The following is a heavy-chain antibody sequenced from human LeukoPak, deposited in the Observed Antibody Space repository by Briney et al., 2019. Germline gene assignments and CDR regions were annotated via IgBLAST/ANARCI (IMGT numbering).Heavy chain of an antibody. CDR2: VYYDGST. D-gene: IGHD5-18*01. Sequence: SETLSLTCTVSGGSVSSDIYYWSWIRQPPGEGLEWIGYVYYDGSTTYNPSLKSRVTISLDTSKNQFFLKLSSVTAADTAVYYCARYSYGGFYFDYWGQGTLVTVSS. J-gene: IGHJ4*02. CDR1: GGSVSSDIYY. CDR3: ARYSYGGFYFDY. V-gene: IGHV4-61*01.